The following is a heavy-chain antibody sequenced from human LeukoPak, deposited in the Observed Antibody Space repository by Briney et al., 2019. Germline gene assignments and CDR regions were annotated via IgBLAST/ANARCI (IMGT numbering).Heavy chain of an antibody. V-gene: IGHV1-2*02. CDR2: INPNSGGT. CDR1: GYTFTGYY. CDR3: ARLRADHFDY. J-gene: IGHJ4*02. D-gene: IGHD5-12*01. Sequence: ASVKVSCKASGYTFTGYYMHWVRQAPGQGLEWMGWINPNSGGTNYAQKFQGRVTMTRGTSISTAYMELSRLRSDDTAVYYCARLRADHFDYWGQETLVTVSS.